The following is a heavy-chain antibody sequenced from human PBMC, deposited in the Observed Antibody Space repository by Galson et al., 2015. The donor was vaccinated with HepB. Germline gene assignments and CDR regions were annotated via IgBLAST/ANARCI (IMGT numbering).Heavy chain of an antibody. CDR3: ARQSRNSSGWYSDNYAFDI. V-gene: IGHV5-51*01. Sequence: QSGAEVKKPGESLKISCKGSGYSFTSYWIGWVRQMPGKGLEWMGIIYPGDSDTRYSPSFQGQVTISADKSISTAYLQWSSLKASDTAMYYCARQSRNSSGWYSDNYAFDIWGQGTMVTVSS. CDR1: GYSFTSYW. J-gene: IGHJ3*02. D-gene: IGHD6-19*01. CDR2: IYPGDSDT.